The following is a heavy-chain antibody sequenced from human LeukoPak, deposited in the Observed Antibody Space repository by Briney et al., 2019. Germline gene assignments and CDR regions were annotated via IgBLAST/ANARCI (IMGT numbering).Heavy chain of an antibody. D-gene: IGHD6-19*01. Sequence: ASVKVSCKAAGYTFTIYAMNWGRQAPGQGLEWVWWINTNTGNPTYAQGFTGRFVFSLDTSVSTAYLKISSLKAQDPGVYYCARIHSSGRLQWLVQPYYMAVWGKGTTVTVSS. CDR3: ARIHSSGRLQWLVQPYYMAV. J-gene: IGHJ6*03. V-gene: IGHV7-4-1*02. CDR1: GYTFTIYA. CDR2: INTNTGNP.